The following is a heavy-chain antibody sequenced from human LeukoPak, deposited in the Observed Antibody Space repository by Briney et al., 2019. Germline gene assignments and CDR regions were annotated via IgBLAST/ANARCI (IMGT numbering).Heavy chain of an antibody. Sequence: PSETLSLTCIVSGGSISSTTYYWGWIRQPPGKRLEWIGEINHSGSTNYNPSLKSRVTISVDTSKNQFSLKLSSVTAADTAVYYCARGRRRGYFDYWGQGTLVTVSS. CDR1: GGSISSTTYY. CDR3: ARGRRRGYFDY. J-gene: IGHJ4*02. V-gene: IGHV4-39*07. D-gene: IGHD3-10*01. CDR2: INHSGST.